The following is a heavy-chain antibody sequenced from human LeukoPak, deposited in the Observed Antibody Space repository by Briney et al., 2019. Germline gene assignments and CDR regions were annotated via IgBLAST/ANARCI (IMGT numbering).Heavy chain of an antibody. CDR3: TRDLTGTTWSENDY. CDR1: GISVRGSY. Sequence: GGSLRLSCEVSGISVRGSYMSWVRQAPGKGLEWVSVIYSGDRTYYAESVKGRFTISRDTSKNTLYLQMNNLRADDTARYYCTRDLTGTTWSENDYWGQGTLVTISS. D-gene: IGHD6-13*01. CDR2: IYSGDRT. V-gene: IGHV3-53*01. J-gene: IGHJ4*02.